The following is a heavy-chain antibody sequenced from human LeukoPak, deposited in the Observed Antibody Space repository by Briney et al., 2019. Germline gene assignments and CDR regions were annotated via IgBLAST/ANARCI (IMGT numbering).Heavy chain of an antibody. Sequence: ALVKVSCKASGYIFTKYEINWVRQATGQGLEWMGWMNPKSGNIGYAQKLQGRVTITRNTSISTAYMELSSLTSEDTAVYYCATIAAAPYDDFDIWGQGTMVTVSS. V-gene: IGHV1-8*03. CDR2: MNPKSGNI. CDR1: GYIFTKYE. CDR3: ATIAAAPYDDFDI. D-gene: IGHD6-13*01. J-gene: IGHJ3*02.